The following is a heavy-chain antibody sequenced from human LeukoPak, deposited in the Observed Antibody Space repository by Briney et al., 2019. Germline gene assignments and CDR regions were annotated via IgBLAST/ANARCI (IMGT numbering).Heavy chain of an antibody. V-gene: IGHV1-69*05. CDR1: GGTFSSYA. CDR2: IIPIFGTA. CDR3: ARDLGTTGTTYDY. D-gene: IGHD1-1*01. Sequence: SVKVSCKASGGTFSSYAISWVRQAPGQGLEWMGRIIPIFGTANYAQKFQGRVTITTDESTSTAYMELRSLRSDDTAVYYCARDLGTTGTTYDYWGQGTLVTVSS. J-gene: IGHJ4*02.